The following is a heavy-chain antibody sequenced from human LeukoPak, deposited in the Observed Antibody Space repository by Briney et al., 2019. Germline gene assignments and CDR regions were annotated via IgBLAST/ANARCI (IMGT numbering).Heavy chain of an antibody. CDR1: GFTFSNYS. Sequence: GGSLRLSCAAYGFTFSNYSMNWVRQAPGKGLEWVSYVIRSSSTIYYADSVKGRFTISRDNAKNSLYLQMNSLRAEDTAVYYCAELGITMIGGVWGKGTTVTISS. V-gene: IGHV3-48*01. CDR3: AELGITMIGGV. D-gene: IGHD3-10*02. CDR2: VIRSSSTI. J-gene: IGHJ6*04.